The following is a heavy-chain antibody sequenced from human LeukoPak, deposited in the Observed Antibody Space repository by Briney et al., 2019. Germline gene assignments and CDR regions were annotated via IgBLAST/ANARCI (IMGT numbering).Heavy chain of an antibody. CDR2: ISSSSYI. CDR1: GFTFSSYS. Sequence: GGSLRLSCAASGFTFSSYSMNWVRQAPGKGLEWVSSISSSSYIYYADSVKGRFTISRDNAKNSLYLQMNSLRAEDTAVYYCARERRYFDLLFDPWGQGTLVTVSS. D-gene: IGHD3-9*01. J-gene: IGHJ5*02. CDR3: ARERRYFDLLFDP. V-gene: IGHV3-21*01.